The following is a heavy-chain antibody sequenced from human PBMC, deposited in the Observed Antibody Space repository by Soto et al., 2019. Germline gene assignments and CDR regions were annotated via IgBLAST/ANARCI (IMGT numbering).Heavy chain of an antibody. D-gene: IGHD3-3*01. CDR2: ISSRGSSI. CDR3: ARGYYDFWSGYYIGPYGMDV. J-gene: IGHJ6*02. CDR1: GFTFSDYY. Sequence: GGSLRLSCAVSGFTFSDYYMSWIRQAPGKGLEWVSYISSRGSSIYYTDSVKGRFTISRDNAKNALYLQMNGLRAEDTVVYYCARGYYDFWSGYYIGPYGMDVWGQGTTVTVSS. V-gene: IGHV3-11*01.